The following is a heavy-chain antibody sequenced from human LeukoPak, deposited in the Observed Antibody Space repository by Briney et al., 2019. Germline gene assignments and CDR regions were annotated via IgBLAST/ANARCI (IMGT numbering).Heavy chain of an antibody. D-gene: IGHD6-13*01. Sequence: GGSLRLSCAASGFTFSSYWMSWVRQAPGKGLEWVANIKQDGSEKYYVDSVKGRFTISRDNAKNSLYLQMNSLRAKDTAVYYCARDYSSSWYLGDAFDIWGQGTMVTVSS. V-gene: IGHV3-7*01. CDR3: ARDYSSSWYLGDAFDI. CDR1: GFTFSSYW. CDR2: IKQDGSEK. J-gene: IGHJ3*02.